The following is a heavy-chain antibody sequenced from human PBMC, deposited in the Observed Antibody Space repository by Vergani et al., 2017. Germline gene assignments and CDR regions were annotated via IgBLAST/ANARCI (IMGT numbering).Heavy chain of an antibody. CDR1: GYTFTSYG. V-gene: IGHV1-46*01. D-gene: IGHD4-23*01. Sequence: QVQLVQSGAEVKKPGASVKVSCKASGYTFTSYGISWVRQAPGQGLEWMGVINPSGGSTTYAQKFQGRVTMTRDTSTSTVYMELSSLGYEDTAVYYCARRGDGNSVDYWGQGTLVTVSS. CDR2: INPSGGST. CDR3: ARRGDGNSVDY. J-gene: IGHJ4*02.